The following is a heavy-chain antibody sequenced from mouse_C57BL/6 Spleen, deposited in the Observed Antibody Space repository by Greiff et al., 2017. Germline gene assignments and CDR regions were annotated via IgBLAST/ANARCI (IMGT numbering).Heavy chain of an antibody. V-gene: IGHV5-4*01. CDR2: ISDGGSYT. CDR1: GFTFSSYA. CDR3: ARERAMDY. J-gene: IGHJ4*01. Sequence: EVQGVESGGGLVKPGGSLKLSCAASGFTFSSYAMSWVRQTPEKRLEWVATISDGGSYTYYPDNVKGRFTISRDNAKNNLYLQMGHLKSEATAMYSCARERAMDYWGQGTSVTVSS.